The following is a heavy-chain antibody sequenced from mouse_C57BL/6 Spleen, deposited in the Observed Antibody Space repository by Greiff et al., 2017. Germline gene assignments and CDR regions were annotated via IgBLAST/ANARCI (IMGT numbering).Heavy chain of an antibody. V-gene: IGHV5-4*03. Sequence: EVKLMESGGGLVKPGGSLKLSCAASGFTFSSYAMSWVRQTPETRLEWVATISDGGSYTYYPDNVKGRFTISRDNAKNNLYLQMSQLKSEDTAMYYCARENYGNYVFDYWGQGTTRTVSS. CDR3: ARENYGNYVFDY. D-gene: IGHD2-1*01. CDR2: ISDGGSYT. J-gene: IGHJ2*01. CDR1: GFTFSSYA.